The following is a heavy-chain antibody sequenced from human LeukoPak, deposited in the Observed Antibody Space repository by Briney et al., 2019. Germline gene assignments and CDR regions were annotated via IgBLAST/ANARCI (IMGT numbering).Heavy chain of an antibody. Sequence: ASVKVSCKASGYTFTSYGISWVRQAPGQGLEWMGWISAYNGNTNYAQKLQGRVTMTTDTPTSTAYMELRSLRSDDTAVYYCARDTQSIVVVPAAMRYFDYWGQGTLVTVSS. D-gene: IGHD2-2*01. J-gene: IGHJ4*02. CDR3: ARDTQSIVVVPAAMRYFDY. CDR2: ISAYNGNT. CDR1: GYTFTSYG. V-gene: IGHV1-18*01.